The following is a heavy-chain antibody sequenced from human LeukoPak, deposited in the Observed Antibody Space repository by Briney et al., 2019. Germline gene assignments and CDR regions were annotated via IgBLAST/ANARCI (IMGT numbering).Heavy chain of an antibody. Sequence: GGSLRLSCAASGFTFSSYEMNWVRQAPGKGLEWVSYISSSGSTIYYADSVKGRFTISRDNAKNSLYLQVNSLRAEDTAVYYCASVKRIAVAGTPGTDVWGQGTTVTVSS. D-gene: IGHD6-19*01. V-gene: IGHV3-48*03. CDR3: ASVKRIAVAGTPGTDV. CDR2: ISSSGSTI. J-gene: IGHJ6*02. CDR1: GFTFSSYE.